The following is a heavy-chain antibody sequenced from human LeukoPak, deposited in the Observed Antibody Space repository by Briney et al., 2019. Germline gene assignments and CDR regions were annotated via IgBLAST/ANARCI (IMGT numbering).Heavy chain of an antibody. V-gene: IGHV1-69*04. J-gene: IGHJ4*02. CDR3: ARDRQQQLPYYFAY. CDR2: IIPILSMA. CDR1: GGTFSSYA. Sequence: AASVKVSCKASGGTFSSYAISWVRQAPGQGLEWMGRIIPILSMANSAQKFQGRVTITADKSTNTAYMELSSLRSEDTAVYYCARDRQQQLPYYFAYWGQGTLVTVSS. D-gene: IGHD6-13*01.